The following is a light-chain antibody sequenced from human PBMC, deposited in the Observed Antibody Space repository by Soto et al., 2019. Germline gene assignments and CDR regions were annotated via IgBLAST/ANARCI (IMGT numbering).Light chain of an antibody. CDR3: SSFTSKSTLI. Sequence: QSALTQPPSASGSPGQSVTISCTGTSSDVGGYNYVSWYQQHPGKAPKLMIHEVNKRPSGVPDRFSGSKSGNTASLTVSGLQAEDEADYYCSSFTSKSTLIFGGGTKLTVL. V-gene: IGLV2-8*01. CDR2: EVN. J-gene: IGLJ2*01. CDR1: SSDVGGYNY.